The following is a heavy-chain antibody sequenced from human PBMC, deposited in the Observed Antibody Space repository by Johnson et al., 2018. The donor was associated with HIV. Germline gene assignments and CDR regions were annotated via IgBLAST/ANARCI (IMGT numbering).Heavy chain of an antibody. CDR1: GFTFSSYE. CDR3: ARVPSGTPSSI. Sequence: VQLVESGGGLVQPGGSLRLSCAASGFTFSSYEMNWVRQAPGQGLEWVSYISSSGSTIYYAASVKGRFTISRDNAKNSLYLQMNSLRAEDTAVYYCARVPSGTPSSIWGQGTKVTVS. D-gene: IGHD1-1*01. V-gene: IGHV3-48*03. CDR2: ISSSGSTI. J-gene: IGHJ3*02.